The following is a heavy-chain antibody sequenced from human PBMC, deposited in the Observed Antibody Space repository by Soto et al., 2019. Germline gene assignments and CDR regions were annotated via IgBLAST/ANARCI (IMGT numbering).Heavy chain of an antibody. CDR1: GGTITGYY. V-gene: IGHV4-4*07. D-gene: IGHD6-25*01. J-gene: IGHJ5*02. CDR3: ARGRLLSDWFDP. Sequence: QVQLQESGPGLVKPSETLSLNCTVTGGTITGYYWTWIRESAGGGLEWIVRIYSSGSTNYNPELNFRVTISLATSMYHLSLRLSSVTAAATAVYYSARGRLLSDWFDPWGQGTLVTVSS. CDR2: IYSSGST.